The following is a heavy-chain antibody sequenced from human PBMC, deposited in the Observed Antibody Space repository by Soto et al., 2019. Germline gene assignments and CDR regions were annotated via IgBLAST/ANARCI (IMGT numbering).Heavy chain of an antibody. CDR2: ISAYNGNT. Sequence: ASVKVSCKVSGYTLTELSMHWVRQAPGQGLEWMGMISAYNGNTSYAQKFQGRVTMTTDTSTSTVYMELSSLRSEDTAVYYCARGSNQPGEFDYWGQGTLVTVSS. V-gene: IGHV1-46*03. CDR3: ARGSNQPGEFDY. CDR1: GYTLTELS. J-gene: IGHJ4*02. D-gene: IGHD3-16*01.